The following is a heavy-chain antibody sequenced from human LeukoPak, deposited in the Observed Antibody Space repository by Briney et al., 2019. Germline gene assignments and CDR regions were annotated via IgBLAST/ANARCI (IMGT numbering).Heavy chain of an antibody. CDR2: IYYSGST. CDR3: ARHPWGWLATFDY. D-gene: IGHD6-19*01. J-gene: IGHJ4*02. Sequence: LETLSLTCTVSGGSISSSSYYWGWIRQPPGKGLEWIGSIYYSGSTYYNPSLKSRVTISVDTSKNQFSLKLSSVTAADTAVYYCARHPWGWLATFDYWGQGTLVTVSS. V-gene: IGHV4-39*01. CDR1: GGSISSSSYY.